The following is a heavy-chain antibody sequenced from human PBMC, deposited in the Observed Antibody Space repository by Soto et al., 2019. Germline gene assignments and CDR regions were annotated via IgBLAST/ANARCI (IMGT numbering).Heavy chain of an antibody. CDR2: IIPILGIA. CDR3: ASAGGYDYNYYYMDV. Sequence: ASVKVSCKASGGTFSSYTISWVRQAPGQGLEWMGRIIPILGIANYAQKFQGRVTITADKSTSTAYMELSSLRSEDTAVYYCASAGGYDYNYYYMDVWGKGTTVTVSS. J-gene: IGHJ6*03. D-gene: IGHD5-12*01. V-gene: IGHV1-69*02. CDR1: GGTFSSYT.